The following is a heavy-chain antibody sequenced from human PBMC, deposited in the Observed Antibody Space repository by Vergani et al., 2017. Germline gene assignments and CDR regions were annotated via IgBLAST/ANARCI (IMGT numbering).Heavy chain of an antibody. CDR1: GFTFDDYA. CDR2: INWNSDSI. J-gene: IGHJ6*02. Sequence: EVQMVESGGGLVKPGGSLRLSCAASGFTFDDYAMHWVRQAPGKGLEWVSGINWNSDSIAYADSVKGRFTISRDNAKNSLYLQMNSLRAEDTAVYYCAVYCSSTSCCTHPRVHNYGMDVLGQGATVTVSS. V-gene: IGHV3-9*01. D-gene: IGHD2-2*02. CDR3: AVYCSSTSCCTHPRVHNYGMDV.